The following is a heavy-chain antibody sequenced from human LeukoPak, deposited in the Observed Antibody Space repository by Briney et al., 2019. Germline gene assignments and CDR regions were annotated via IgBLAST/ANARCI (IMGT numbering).Heavy chain of an antibody. Sequence: GGSLRLSCAASEFTFNSYGMHWVRQAPGKGLEWVSGISWNSGSIDYADSVKGRFTISRDNAKNSLYLQMNSLRAEDTALYYCAKGGYLSSGYYGDYFDYWGQGTLVTVSS. CDR1: EFTFNSYG. CDR2: ISWNSGSI. D-gene: IGHD3-22*01. J-gene: IGHJ4*02. CDR3: AKGGYLSSGYYGDYFDY. V-gene: IGHV3-9*01.